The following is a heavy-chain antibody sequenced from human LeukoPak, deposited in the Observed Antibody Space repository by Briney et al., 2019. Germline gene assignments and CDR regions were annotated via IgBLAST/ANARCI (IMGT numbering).Heavy chain of an antibody. CDR3: AKDRLGVSSLPDY. V-gene: IGHV4-59*01. Sequence: SETLSLTCTVSGDSLSSYYWSWIRQPPGKGLEWIGHISNRGNSNYNPSLKPRVTISIDTSKNQFSLKLTSVTAADRAVYYCAKDRLGVSSLPDYWGQGTLVTVSS. CDR2: ISNRGNS. D-gene: IGHD2-8*01. J-gene: IGHJ4*02. CDR1: GDSLSSYY.